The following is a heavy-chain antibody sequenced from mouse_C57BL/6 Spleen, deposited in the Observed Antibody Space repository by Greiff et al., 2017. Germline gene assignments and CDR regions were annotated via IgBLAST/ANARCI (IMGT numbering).Heavy chain of an antibody. V-gene: IGHV6-3*01. J-gene: IGHJ4*01. CDR2: IRLKSDNYAT. D-gene: IGHD2-5*01. Sequence: EVKVEESGGGLVQPGGSMKLSCVASGFTFSNYWMNWVPQSPEKGLEWVAQIRLKSDNYATHYAESVKGRFTISRDDSKSSVYLQMNNLRAEDTGIYYCTAYSNYAMDYWGQGTSVTVSS. CDR1: GFTFSNYW. CDR3: TAYSNYAMDY.